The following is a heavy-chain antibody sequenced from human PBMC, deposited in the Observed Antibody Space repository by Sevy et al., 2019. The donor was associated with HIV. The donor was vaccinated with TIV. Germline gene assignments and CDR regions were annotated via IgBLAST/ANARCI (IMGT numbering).Heavy chain of an antibody. V-gene: IGHV3-23*01. CDR1: GFSFNSYA. D-gene: IGHD3-10*01. J-gene: IGHJ4*02. CDR2: ITGTGGHA. CDR3: AKVRGSGRYDFDY. Sequence: GGSLRLSCTPSGFSFNSYALTWVRQAPGRGLEWVSSITGTGGHAYYADSVRGRFTISRDNFKNILYLQMDSLRVEDTAVYYCAKVRGSGRYDFDYWDQGTLVTVSS.